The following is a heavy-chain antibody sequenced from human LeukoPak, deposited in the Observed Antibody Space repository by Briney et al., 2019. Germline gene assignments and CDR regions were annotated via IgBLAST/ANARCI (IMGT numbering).Heavy chain of an antibody. J-gene: IGHJ4*02. CDR3: ARRSTVTTDFDY. Sequence: SETLSLTCAVSGGSISSGGYSWSWIRQPPGKGLEWIGYIYHSGSTYYNPSLKSRVTISVDRSKNQFSLKLSSVTAADTAVYYCARRSTVTTDFDYWGQGTLVTVSS. CDR1: GGSISSGGYS. D-gene: IGHD4-17*01. CDR2: IYHSGST. V-gene: IGHV4-30-2*01.